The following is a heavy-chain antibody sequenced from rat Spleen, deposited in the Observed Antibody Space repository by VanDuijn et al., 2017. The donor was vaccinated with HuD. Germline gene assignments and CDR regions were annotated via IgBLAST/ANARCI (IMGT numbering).Heavy chain of an antibody. V-gene: IGHV2S12*01. CDR3: TSDDYGFNFDY. J-gene: IGHJ2*01. CDR1: GFSLITKG. D-gene: IGHD1-3*01. CDR2: ISRSGDT. Sequence: QVQLKESGPGLVQPSQTLSLTCTVSGFSLITKGVAWVRQPPGKGLEWIAAISRSGDTHYNSALRSRLSISRDTSKSQVFLKINSLQTEDTAIYFCTSDDYGFNFDYWGQGVVVTVSS.